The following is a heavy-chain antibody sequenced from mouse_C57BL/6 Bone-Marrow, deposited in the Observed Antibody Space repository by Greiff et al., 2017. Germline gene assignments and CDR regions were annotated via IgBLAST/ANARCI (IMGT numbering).Heavy chain of an antibody. CDR3: ARGDYEYDGYYFDY. J-gene: IGHJ2*01. CDR2: IHPNSGST. D-gene: IGHD2-4*01. Sequence: QVQLQQPGAELVKPGASVKLSCKASGYTFTSYWMHWVKQRPGQGLEWIGMIHPNSGSTNYNEKFKSKATLTVDKSSSTAYMQLSSLTSEDSAVYYCARGDYEYDGYYFDYWGQGTTLTVSS. CDR1: GYTFTSYW. V-gene: IGHV1-64*01.